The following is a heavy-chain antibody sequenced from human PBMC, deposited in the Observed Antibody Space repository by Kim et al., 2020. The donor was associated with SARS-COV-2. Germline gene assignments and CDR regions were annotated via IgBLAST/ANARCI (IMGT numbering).Heavy chain of an antibody. Sequence: GGSLRLSCAASGFTFSSYAMSWVRQAPGKGLEWVSAISGSGGSTYYADSVKGRFTISRDNSKNTLYLQMNSLRAEDTAVYYCAKPLWFGELRRVPYYFDYWGQGTLVTVSS. D-gene: IGHD3-10*01. CDR2: ISGSGGST. CDR3: AKPLWFGELRRVPYYFDY. CDR1: GFTFSSYA. V-gene: IGHV3-23*01. J-gene: IGHJ4*02.